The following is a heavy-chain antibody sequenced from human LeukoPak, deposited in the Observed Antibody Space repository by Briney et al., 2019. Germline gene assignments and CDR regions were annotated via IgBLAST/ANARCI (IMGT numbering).Heavy chain of an antibody. J-gene: IGHJ4*02. V-gene: IGHV3-74*01. Sequence: PGGSLRLSCAASGFTFNYFWMHWVRQVPGKGPVWVSGINHDGTATYYADSVKGRFTISRDNAKNTEYLQMNGLRAEDTSVYFCATVSEYWGQGTLVTASS. CDR1: GFTFNYFW. CDR2: INHDGTAT. CDR3: ATVSEY.